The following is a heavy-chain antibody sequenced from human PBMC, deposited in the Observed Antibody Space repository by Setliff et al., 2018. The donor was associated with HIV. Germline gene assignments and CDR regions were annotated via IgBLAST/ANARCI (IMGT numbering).Heavy chain of an antibody. CDR2: IYYHGST. CDR1: GGSISSTNYF. J-gene: IGHJ4*02. V-gene: IGHV4-39*01. Sequence: SETLSLTCTVSGGSISSTNYFWGWIRQPPGKGLEWIGTIYYHGSTYYNPPLKSRVTISIDTSKNQFSLQLTSVTAADMAVYYCVNPSGAMGDFDSWGQGTLVTVS. CDR3: VNPSGAMGDFDS. D-gene: IGHD3-16*01.